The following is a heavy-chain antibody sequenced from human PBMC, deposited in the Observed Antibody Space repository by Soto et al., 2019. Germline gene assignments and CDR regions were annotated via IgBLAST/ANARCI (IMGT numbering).Heavy chain of an antibody. CDR2: ISGSGGAT. D-gene: IGHD2-2*02. CDR3: ARQDYITTWYINY. V-gene: IGHV3-23*01. Sequence: VGSLRLSCAVSGFTFSAYAMTWVRQAPGKGLEWVSVISGSGGATYYADSVKGRFTISRDNSKNTLYLQMNSLRAEDTAVYYCARQDYITTWYINYWGQGTLVTVSS. CDR1: GFTFSAYA. J-gene: IGHJ4*02.